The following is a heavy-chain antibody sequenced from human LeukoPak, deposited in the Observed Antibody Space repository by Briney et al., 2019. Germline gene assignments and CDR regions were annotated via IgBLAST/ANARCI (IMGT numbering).Heavy chain of an antibody. J-gene: IGHJ4*02. CDR2: MNPNSGNT. CDR3: ARGYRSASSYYFDY. CDR1: GYTFTSYD. V-gene: IGHV1-8*01. D-gene: IGHD1-26*01. Sequence: ASVKVSCKASGYTFTSYDINWVRQATGQGLEWMGWMNPNSGNTGYARKFQGRVTMTRNTSISTAYMELSSLRSEDTAVYYCARGYRSASSYYFDYWGQGTLVTVSS.